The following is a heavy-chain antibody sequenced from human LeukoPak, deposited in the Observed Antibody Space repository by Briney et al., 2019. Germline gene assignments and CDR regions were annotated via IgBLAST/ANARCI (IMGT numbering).Heavy chain of an antibody. Sequence: PGGSQTLYCAASGYLVRRYGMNWVRQAKGKVVQWAACISSSGGTTYYADSVKGRFTISRDNAKNSLYLQMNSLRAEDTAVYYCARDLRYYYDSSGYPVGQGTLVTVSS. CDR3: ARDLRYYYDSSGYP. J-gene: IGHJ5*02. V-gene: IGHV3-48*03. D-gene: IGHD3-22*01. CDR1: GYLVRRYG. CDR2: ISSSGGTT.